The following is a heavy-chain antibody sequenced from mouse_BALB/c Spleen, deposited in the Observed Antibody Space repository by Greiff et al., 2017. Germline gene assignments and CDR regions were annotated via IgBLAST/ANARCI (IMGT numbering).Heavy chain of an antibody. CDR3: ASRLPSPYFDY. CDR1: GFNIKDTY. D-gene: IGHD2-2*01. Sequence: VQLKESGAELVKPGASVKLSCTASGFNIKDTYMHWVKQRPEQGLEWIGRIDPANGNTKYDPKFQGKATITADTSSNTAYLQLSSLTSEDTAVYYCASRLPSPYFDYWGQGTTLTVSS. V-gene: IGHV14-3*02. J-gene: IGHJ2*01. CDR2: IDPANGNT.